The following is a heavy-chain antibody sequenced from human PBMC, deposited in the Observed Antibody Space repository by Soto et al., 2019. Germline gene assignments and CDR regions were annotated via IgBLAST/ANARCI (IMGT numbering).Heavy chain of an antibody. D-gene: IGHD2-15*01. CDR2: ISYDGSNK. CDR1: GFTFSSYA. Sequence: GGSLRLSCAASGFTFSSYAMHWVRQAPGKGLEWVAVISYDGSNKYYADSVKGRFTISRDNSKNTLYLQMNSLRAEDTAVYYCARDHRDIVVVVAASPLYHYGMDVWGQGTTVTVSS. J-gene: IGHJ6*02. V-gene: IGHV3-30-3*01. CDR3: ARDHRDIVVVVAASPLYHYGMDV.